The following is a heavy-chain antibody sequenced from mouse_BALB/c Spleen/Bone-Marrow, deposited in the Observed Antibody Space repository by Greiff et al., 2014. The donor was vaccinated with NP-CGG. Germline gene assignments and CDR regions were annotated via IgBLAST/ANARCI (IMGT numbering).Heavy chain of an antibody. V-gene: IGHV14-3*02. D-gene: IGHD1-1*01. CDR2: IGPANGNT. CDR1: GFNIKDTY. J-gene: IGHJ2*01. CDR3: ARYYYGSSYFDY. Sequence: VQLQQPGAELVKPGASVKLSCTASGFNIKDTYMHWVKQRPEKGLEWIGRIGPANGNTKYDPKFQGKATITADTSSNTAYLQLSSLTSEDTAVYYCARYYYGSSYFDYWGQGTTLTVSS.